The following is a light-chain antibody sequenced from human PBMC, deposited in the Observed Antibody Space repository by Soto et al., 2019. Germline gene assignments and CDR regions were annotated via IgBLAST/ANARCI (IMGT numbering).Light chain of an antibody. V-gene: IGKV3-20*01. Sequence: EIVLTQSPGTLSLSPGERATLSCRASHSVVNNYLAWFQQKPGQAPRLLIYGASRRATGIPGRFSGSGSGTDFNLTISRLEPEDFAVYYCQQSSFAPLTFGGGTRVEIK. CDR3: QQSSFAPLT. CDR2: GAS. CDR1: HSVVNNY. J-gene: IGKJ4*01.